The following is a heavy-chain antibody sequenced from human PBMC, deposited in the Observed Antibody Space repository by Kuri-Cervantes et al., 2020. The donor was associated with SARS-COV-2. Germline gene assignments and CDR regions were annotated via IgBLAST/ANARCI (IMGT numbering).Heavy chain of an antibody. J-gene: IGHJ5*01. CDR1: GFTVSSNY. D-gene: IGHD6-19*01. CDR2: IYSGGST. CDR3: ARQVLTMAGWIDS. Sequence: GGSLRLSCAASGFTVSSNYMSWVRQAPGKGLEWVSVIYSGGSTYYADSVKGRFTISRDNSKNTLYLQMNSLRAEDTAVYYCARQVLTMAGWIDSWGQGTLVTVSS. V-gene: IGHV3-53*01.